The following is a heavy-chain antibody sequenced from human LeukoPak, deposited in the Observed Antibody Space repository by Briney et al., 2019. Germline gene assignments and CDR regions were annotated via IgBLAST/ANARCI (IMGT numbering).Heavy chain of an antibody. CDR2: ISGSGDST. Sequence: GGSLRLSCAASGFTFSSYAMSWVRQAPGKGLEWVSAISGSGDSTFYADSVKGRFTISRDNSKNTLYLQMNSLRAEDTAVYYCAKDVSSDSPLDGFDYWGQGTLVTVSS. D-gene: IGHD6-19*01. V-gene: IGHV3-23*01. CDR3: AKDVSSDSPLDGFDY. CDR1: GFTFSSYA. J-gene: IGHJ4*02.